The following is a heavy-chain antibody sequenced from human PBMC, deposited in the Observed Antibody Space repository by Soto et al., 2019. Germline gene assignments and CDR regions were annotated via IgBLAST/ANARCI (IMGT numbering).Heavy chain of an antibody. J-gene: IGHJ6*02. CDR2: ISAYNGNT. D-gene: IGHD3-10*01. CDR3: AREMYGSGSYFYYYYYGMDV. Sequence: ASVKVSCKASGYTFTSYGISWVRQAPGQGLEWMGWISAYNGNTNYAQKLQGRVTMTTDTSTSTAYMELRSLRSDDTAVYYCAREMYGSGSYFYYYYYGMDVWGQGTTVTVSS. V-gene: IGHV1-18*01. CDR1: GYTFTSYG.